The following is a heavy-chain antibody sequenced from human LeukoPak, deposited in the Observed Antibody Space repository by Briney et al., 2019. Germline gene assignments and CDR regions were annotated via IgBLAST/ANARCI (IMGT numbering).Heavy chain of an antibody. CDR1: GFNFRDFW. J-gene: IGHJ4*02. CDR2: TDQDGSQK. D-gene: IGHD7-27*01. CDR3: AAWGSGNY. Sequence: GGSLRLSCAASGFNFRDFWMNWIRQAPGKGLEWVANTDQDGSQKYYVDSVRGRFTISRDNAENLFYLQIDSLRVEDTAIYYCAAWGSGNYWGQGTLVTVSS. V-gene: IGHV3-7*03.